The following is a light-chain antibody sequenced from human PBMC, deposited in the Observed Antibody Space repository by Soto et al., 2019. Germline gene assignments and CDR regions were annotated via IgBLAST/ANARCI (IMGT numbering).Light chain of an antibody. CDR2: GAS. CDR3: QHYNNWPPYT. CDR1: QSVSSN. J-gene: IGKJ2*01. V-gene: IGKV3-15*01. Sequence: EIVMTQSPATLSVSPVERATLSCRASQSVSSNLAWYQHKPGQAPMLLLYGASTRATGIPARFSGSGSGTEFTLTISSLQSEDFAVYYCQHYNNWPPYTFGQGTKLEIK.